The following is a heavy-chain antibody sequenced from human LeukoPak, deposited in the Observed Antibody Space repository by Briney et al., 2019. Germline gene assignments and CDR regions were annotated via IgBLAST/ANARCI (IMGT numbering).Heavy chain of an antibody. CDR1: GFTFSSYA. CDR3: ASAFGGVIGDY. Sequence: PGGSLRLSCAASGFTFSSYAMHWVRQAPGKGLEYVSAISSNGGSTYYANSVKGRFTISRDNSKNTLYLQMGSLRAEDMAVYYCASAFGGVIGDYWGQGTLVTVSS. D-gene: IGHD3-16*01. CDR2: ISSNGGST. J-gene: IGHJ4*02. V-gene: IGHV3-64*01.